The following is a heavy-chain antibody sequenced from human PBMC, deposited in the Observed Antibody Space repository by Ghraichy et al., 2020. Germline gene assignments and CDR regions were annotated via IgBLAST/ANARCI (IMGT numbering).Heavy chain of an antibody. CDR2: INPNNGVT. J-gene: IGHJ3*02. Sequence: ASVKVSCKASGYTFTGYYMHWVRQAPGQGLEWMGWINPNNGVTYYAQNFQGWVTMTRDTSISTAYMDLRRLKSDDTAVYYCARDGALSGFSGYGDFDIWGQGTMVTVSS. D-gene: IGHD5-12*01. CDR3: ARDGALSGFSGYGDFDI. CDR1: GYTFTGYY. V-gene: IGHV1-2*04.